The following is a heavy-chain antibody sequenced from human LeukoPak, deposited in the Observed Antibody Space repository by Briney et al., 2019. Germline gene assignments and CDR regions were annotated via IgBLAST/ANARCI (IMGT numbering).Heavy chain of an antibody. V-gene: IGHV5-51*01. Sequence: GESLKISCKGSGYSFTSYWIGWVRRMPGKGLEWMGIIYPGDSDTRDSPSFQGQVTISADKSISTAYLQWSSLRASDTAMYYCARLYSGYDRYFDYWGQGTLVTVSS. CDR3: ARLYSGYDRYFDY. CDR2: IYPGDSDT. CDR1: GYSFTSYW. J-gene: IGHJ4*02. D-gene: IGHD5-12*01.